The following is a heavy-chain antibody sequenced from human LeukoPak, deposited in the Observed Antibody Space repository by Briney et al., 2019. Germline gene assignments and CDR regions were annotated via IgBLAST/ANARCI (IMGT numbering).Heavy chain of an antibody. V-gene: IGHV5-51*01. CDR1: GYSFTSNW. D-gene: IGHD4-23*01. CDR3: ARLTAVVTFDY. Sequence: GESLQISWKGSGYSFTSNWIGWVRQLPGKGLEWMGVIYPSDSDTRYSPSFQGQVTISADKSISTAYLQWRSLKVSDSAMYYCARLTAVVTFDYWGQGTLVTVSS. J-gene: IGHJ4*02. CDR2: IYPSDSDT.